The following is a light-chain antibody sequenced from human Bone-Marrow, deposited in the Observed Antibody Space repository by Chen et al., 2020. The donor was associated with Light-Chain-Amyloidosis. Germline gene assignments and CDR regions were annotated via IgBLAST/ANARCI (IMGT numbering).Light chain of an antibody. J-gene: IGLJ1*01. V-gene: IGLV2-14*01. CDR1: SIDVGGDIH. CDR2: EVT. Sequence: QSALTQPASVSGSPGQSNPISCTGTSIDVGGDIHVSWYQQPPYNAPNLMIYEVTNRPSWVPDRFSGSKSDNTASLTIAGLQTEDEADYFCSSYTMTNTLVVGSGTRVTVL. CDR3: SSYTMTNTLV.